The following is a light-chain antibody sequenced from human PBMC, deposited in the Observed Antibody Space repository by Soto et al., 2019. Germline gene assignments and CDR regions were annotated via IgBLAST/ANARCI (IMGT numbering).Light chain of an antibody. CDR3: QHRNNWPLT. CDR1: QTISTY. J-gene: IGKJ4*01. V-gene: IGKV3-11*01. Sequence: VMTQSPATLSVSPGERATLSCRASQTISTYLAWYQQRPGQAPRLLIYDASNRATDIPARFSGSGSGTDFTLTISSLEPEDFAVYYCQHRNNWPLTFGGGTKVDIK. CDR2: DAS.